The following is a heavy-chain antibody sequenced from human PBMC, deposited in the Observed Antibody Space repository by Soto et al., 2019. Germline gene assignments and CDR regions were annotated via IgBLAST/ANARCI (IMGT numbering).Heavy chain of an antibody. CDR2: ISSSSSTI. CDR1: GFTFSSYS. J-gene: IGHJ6*02. V-gene: IGHV3-48*02. D-gene: IGHD5-18*01. CDR3: ASLLGGYSYGPRYSYYGMDV. Sequence: EVQLVESGGGLVQPGGSLRLSCAASGFTFSSYSMNWVRQAPGKGLEWVSYISSSSSTIYYAASVKGRFTISRDNAKNSLYLQMNSLRDEDTAVYYCASLLGGYSYGPRYSYYGMDVWGQGTTVTVSS.